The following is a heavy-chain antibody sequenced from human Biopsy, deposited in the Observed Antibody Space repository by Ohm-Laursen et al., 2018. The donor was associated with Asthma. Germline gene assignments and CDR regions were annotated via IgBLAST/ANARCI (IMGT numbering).Heavy chain of an antibody. D-gene: IGHD1-26*01. CDR2: ISWNSGSI. J-gene: IGHJ4*02. Sequence: SLRLSCAASGFTFDDYAMHWVRQAPGKGLEWVSGISWNSGSIGYAGSVKGRFTISRDNAKNSLYLQMNSLRAEDTALYYCAKGEWELLEANFDYWGQGTLVTVSS. CDR1: GFTFDDYA. CDR3: AKGEWELLEANFDY. V-gene: IGHV3-9*01.